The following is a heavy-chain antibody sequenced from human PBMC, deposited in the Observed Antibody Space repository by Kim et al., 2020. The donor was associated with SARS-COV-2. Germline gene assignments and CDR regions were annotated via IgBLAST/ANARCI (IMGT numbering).Heavy chain of an antibody. D-gene: IGHD3-22*01. V-gene: IGHV1-46*01. CDR2: INPSGGST. CDR1: GYTFTSYY. J-gene: IGHJ6*02. CDR3: ARGGMITMIVVVPRYYGMDV. Sequence: ASVKVSCKASGYTFTSYYMHWVRQAPGQGLEWMGIINPSGGSTSYAQKFQGRVTMTRDTSTSTVYMELSSLRSEDTAVYYCARGGMITMIVVVPRYYGMDVWGQGTTVTVSS.